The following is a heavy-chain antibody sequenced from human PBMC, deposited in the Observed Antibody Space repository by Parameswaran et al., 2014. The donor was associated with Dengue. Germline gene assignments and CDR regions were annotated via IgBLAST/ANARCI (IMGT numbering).Heavy chain of an antibody. Sequence: WVRQAPGQGLEWMGGIIPIFGTANYAQKFQGRVTITADKSTSTAYMELSSLRSEDTAVYYCAREDRVTGTTLDYWGQGTLVTVSS. CDR3: AREDRVTGTTLDY. J-gene: IGHJ4*02. V-gene: IGHV1-69*06. D-gene: IGHD1-7*01. CDR2: IIPIFGTA.